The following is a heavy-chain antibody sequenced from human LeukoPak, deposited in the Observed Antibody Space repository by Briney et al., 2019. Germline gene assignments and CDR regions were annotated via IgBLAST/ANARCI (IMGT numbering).Heavy chain of an antibody. D-gene: IGHD6-19*01. CDR3: ARGIAVAGLDY. J-gene: IGHJ4*02. Sequence: GGSLRLSCAASGFTFSSYSMNWVRQAPGKGLEWVSSISSSSSYIYYADSVKGRITISRDNSKNTLYLQMNSLRAEDTAVYYCARGIAVAGLDYWGQGTLVTVSS. CDR2: ISSSSSYI. CDR1: GFTFSSYS. V-gene: IGHV3-21*01.